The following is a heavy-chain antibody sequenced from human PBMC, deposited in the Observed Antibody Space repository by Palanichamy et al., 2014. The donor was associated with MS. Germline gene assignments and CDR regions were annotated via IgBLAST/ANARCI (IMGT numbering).Heavy chain of an antibody. CDR3: ARRVRGNRSSSWYLIDY. V-gene: IGHV4-39*01. CDR2: IDYSGTT. J-gene: IGHJ4*02. CDR1: SGSISSSSYS. D-gene: IGHD6-13*01. Sequence: QLQLQESGPGLVKPSETLSLTCTVSSGSISSSSYSWGWIRQPPGKGLEWIGSIDYSGTTHYNPALKSRVTISVDTSKNQFSLKLSSVIAADTAVYYCARRVRGNRSSSWYLIDYWGQGTLVTVAS.